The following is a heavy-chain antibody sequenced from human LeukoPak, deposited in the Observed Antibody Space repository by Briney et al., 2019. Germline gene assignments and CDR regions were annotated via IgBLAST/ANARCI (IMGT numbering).Heavy chain of an antibody. D-gene: IGHD3-22*01. Sequence: ASVKVSCKASGYTFTNYGISWVRQAPGQGLEWMGWISAYDGKTNYAQKFQGRVTMTTDTSTSTAYMELRSLRSDDTAVYYCARGLGYYDSSGSDYWGQGTLVAVSS. V-gene: IGHV1-18*01. CDR1: GYTFTNYG. CDR3: ARGLGYYDSSGSDY. J-gene: IGHJ4*02. CDR2: ISAYDGKT.